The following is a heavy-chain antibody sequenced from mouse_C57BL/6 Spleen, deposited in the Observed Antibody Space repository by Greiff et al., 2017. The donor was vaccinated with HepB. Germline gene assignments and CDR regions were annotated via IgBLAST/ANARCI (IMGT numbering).Heavy chain of an antibody. CDR1: GFTFSDYY. CDR2: ISNGGGST. Sequence: EVKLMESGGGLVQPGGSLKLSCAASGFTFSDYYMYWVRQTPEKRLEWVAYISNGGGSTYYPDTVKGRFTISRDNAKNTLYLQMSRLKSEDTAMYYCARRGNPYAMDYWGQGTSVTVSS. CDR3: ARRGNPYAMDY. J-gene: IGHJ4*01. V-gene: IGHV5-12*01. D-gene: IGHD2-1*01.